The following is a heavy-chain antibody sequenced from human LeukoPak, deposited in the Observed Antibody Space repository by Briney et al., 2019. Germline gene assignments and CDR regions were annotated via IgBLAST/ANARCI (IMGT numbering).Heavy chain of an antibody. CDR2: MNGGNGNT. Sequence: ASVKVSCKASGYIFTDYAIHWLRQAPGQRPEWMGWMNGGNGNTKYSQKFQGRITLIRDTSAATAYMELSSLRHDDLAVYYCARGRGTSGSNRDFYYYYYMGAWGKGTTVTVSS. V-gene: IGHV1-3*01. CDR1: GYIFTDYA. J-gene: IGHJ6*03. D-gene: IGHD2-15*01. CDR3: ARGRGTSGSNRDFYYYYYMGA.